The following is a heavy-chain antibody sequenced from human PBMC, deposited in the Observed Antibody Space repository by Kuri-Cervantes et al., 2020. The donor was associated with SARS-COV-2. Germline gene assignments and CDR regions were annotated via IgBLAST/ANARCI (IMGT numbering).Heavy chain of an antibody. J-gene: IGHJ4*02. CDR1: GFTFSSYG. D-gene: IGHD5-12*01. Sequence: GESLKISCAASGFTFSSYGMNWVRQAPGKGLEWVSYISSSSSTIYYADSVKGRFTISRDNAKNSLYLQMNSLRAEDTAVYYCASIYSGYEDGWGQGTLVTVSS. V-gene: IGHV3-48*01. CDR3: ASIYSGYEDG. CDR2: ISSSSSTI.